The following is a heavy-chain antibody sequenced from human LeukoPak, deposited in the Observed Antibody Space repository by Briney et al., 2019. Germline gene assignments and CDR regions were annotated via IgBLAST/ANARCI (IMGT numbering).Heavy chain of an antibody. CDR1: GFTFSDYG. Sequence: GGSLRLSCAASGFTFSDYGMHWVRQAPGKGLEWVAVISYTGTDKHYADSVKGRFTISRDNSKNTLYLQMNSLRAEDTAVYYCARGYHDYWGQGTLVTVSS. D-gene: IGHD3-16*02. J-gene: IGHJ4*02. CDR3: ARGYHDY. V-gene: IGHV3-30*03. CDR2: ISYTGTDK.